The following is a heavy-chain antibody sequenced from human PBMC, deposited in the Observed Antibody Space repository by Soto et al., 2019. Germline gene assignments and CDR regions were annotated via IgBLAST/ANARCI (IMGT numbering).Heavy chain of an antibody. V-gene: IGHV4-39*01. J-gene: IGHJ4*02. CDR2: ISYNGNT. D-gene: IGHD4-17*01. CDR1: GGSISASSYY. CDR3: ARLTGDYVFYLDY. Sequence: PSETLCLTCTVAGGSISASSYYWGWIRQPPGKGLEWIGSISYNGNTYYNPSLKSRVTISVDTSKNQFSLQLSSVTAADTAVYYCARLTGDYVFYLDYWGQGTLVTVSS.